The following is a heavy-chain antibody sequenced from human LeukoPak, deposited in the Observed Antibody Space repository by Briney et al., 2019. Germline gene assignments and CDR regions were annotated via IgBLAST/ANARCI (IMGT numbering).Heavy chain of an antibody. J-gene: IGHJ4*02. CDR3: ARVRVLLWFGELFPRNFDY. V-gene: IGHV4-34*01. D-gene: IGHD3-10*01. Sequence: PSETLSLTCAVYGGSFSGYYWSWIRQSPGKGLEWIGEINHSGSTNYNPSLKSRVTISVDTSKNQFSLKLSSVTAADTAVYYCARVRVLLWFGELFPRNFDYWGQGTLVTVSS. CDR2: INHSGST. CDR1: GGSFSGYY.